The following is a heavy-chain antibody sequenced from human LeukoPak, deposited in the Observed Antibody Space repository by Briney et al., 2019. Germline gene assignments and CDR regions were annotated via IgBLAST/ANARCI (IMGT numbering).Heavy chain of an antibody. CDR2: IYYSGST. CDR1: GGSISSYY. Sequence: SETLSLTRTVSGGSISSYYWSWIRQPPGKGLEWIGYIYYSGSTNYNPSLKSRVTISVDTSKNQFSLKLSSVTAADTAVYYCARWEGGSGVDTFDIWGQGTMVTVSS. J-gene: IGHJ3*02. V-gene: IGHV4-59*01. CDR3: ARWEGGSGVDTFDI. D-gene: IGHD6-19*01.